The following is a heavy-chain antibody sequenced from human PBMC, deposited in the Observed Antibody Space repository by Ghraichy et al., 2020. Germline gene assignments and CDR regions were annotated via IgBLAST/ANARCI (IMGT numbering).Heavy chain of an antibody. D-gene: IGHD3-22*01. J-gene: IGHJ6*03. CDR2: ISSSGSTT. CDR1: GFTFSDYY. Sequence: GGSLRLSCAASGFTFSDYYMSWIRQAPGKGLELVSYISSSGSTTYYSDSVKGRFTISRDNAKNSLYLQMNSLRAEDTAVYYCARSPYYYDSSGYSYYYYYMDVWGKGTTVTVSS. V-gene: IGHV3-11*01. CDR3: ARSPYYYDSSGYSYYYYYMDV.